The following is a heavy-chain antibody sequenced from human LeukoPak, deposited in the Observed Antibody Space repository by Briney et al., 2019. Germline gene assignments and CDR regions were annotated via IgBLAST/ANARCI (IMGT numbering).Heavy chain of an antibody. CDR1: GGSISSYY. Sequence: SETLSLTCTVSGGSISSYYWTWIRQPPGKGLEWIGYIYNSGSINFNPSLKSRVTISVDTSKNQFSMKLSSVTAADTAVYYCARESMLRGVTGYWGQGTLVTVSS. D-gene: IGHD3-10*01. CDR2: IYNSGSI. J-gene: IGHJ4*02. CDR3: ARESMLRGVTGY. V-gene: IGHV4-59*01.